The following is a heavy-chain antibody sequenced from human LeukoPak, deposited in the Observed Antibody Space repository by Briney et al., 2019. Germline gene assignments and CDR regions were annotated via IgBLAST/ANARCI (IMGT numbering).Heavy chain of an antibody. J-gene: IGHJ5*02. D-gene: IGHD2-8*02. CDR3: AKYWGSLVDPFDP. CDR1: GFTFSSYW. V-gene: IGHV3-23*01. CDR2: ISGSGGST. Sequence: PGGSLRLSCAASGFTFSSYWMSWVRQAPGKGLEWVSAISGSGGSTYYADSVKGRFTISRDNSRNTLYLQMNSLRAEDTAVYYCAKYWGSLVDPFDPWGQGTLVTVSS.